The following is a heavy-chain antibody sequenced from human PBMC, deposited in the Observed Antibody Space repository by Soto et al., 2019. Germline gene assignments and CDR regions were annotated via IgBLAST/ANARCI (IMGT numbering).Heavy chain of an antibody. J-gene: IGHJ6*03. Sequence: GGSLRLSCAASGFTFSSYAMSWVRQAPGKGLEWVSAISGSGGSTYYADSVKGRFTISRDNSKNTLYLQMNSLRAEDTAVYYCAKDRRPDLGYYYYYMDVWGKGTTVTVSS. CDR2: ISGSGGST. CDR1: GFTFSSYA. CDR3: AKDRRPDLGYYYYYMDV. V-gene: IGHV3-23*01. D-gene: IGHD2-2*01.